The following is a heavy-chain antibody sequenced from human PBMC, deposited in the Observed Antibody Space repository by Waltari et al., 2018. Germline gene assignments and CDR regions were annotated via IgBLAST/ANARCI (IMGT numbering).Heavy chain of an antibody. Sequence: HLQLQESGPGLVKPSETLSLTCTVSGGSISSAYYYWAWIRQPPGKGLAWIATVYYDGYTYYNSSLKSRVTISLDTSKNHFSLKVTSVTAADTAVYYCARGAGHYKPFDSWGQGTLVTVSS. V-gene: IGHV4-39*07. J-gene: IGHJ4*02. CDR3: ARGAGHYKPFDS. D-gene: IGHD4-4*01. CDR1: GGSISSAYYY. CDR2: VYYDGYT.